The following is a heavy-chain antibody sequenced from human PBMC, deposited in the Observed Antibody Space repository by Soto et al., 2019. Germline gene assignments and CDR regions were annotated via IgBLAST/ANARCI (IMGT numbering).Heavy chain of an antibody. CDR2: FIPIFRTL. Sequence: QVQLIQSEAEVKKPGSSVRVSCTASGGIFGSHGFSWVRQAPGQRLEWVGGFIPIFRTLTYTEKFQARVSLAADESTNTVYLDLSSLTSEDTAMYYCVRDRRIYYSDPHDEFVASDYEVWGQGTMVSVSS. J-gene: IGHJ3*01. CDR3: VRDRRIYYSDPHDEFVASDYEV. V-gene: IGHV1-69*01. CDR1: GGIFGSHG. D-gene: IGHD3-22*01.